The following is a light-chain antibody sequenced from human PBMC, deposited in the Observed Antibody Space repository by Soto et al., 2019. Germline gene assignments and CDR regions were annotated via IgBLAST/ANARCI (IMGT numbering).Light chain of an antibody. Sequence: DIVMTQSPDSLAVSLGERATINCKSSQSVLYSSNNKNYLAWYQQKPGQPPKLLIYWASTRESGVPDRFSGSGSGTDFTITISSLQAEDVAVYYCPQYYSTPWTFGQGTKVEIK. CDR1: QSVLYSSNNKNY. CDR2: WAS. CDR3: PQYYSTPWT. V-gene: IGKV4-1*01. J-gene: IGKJ1*01.